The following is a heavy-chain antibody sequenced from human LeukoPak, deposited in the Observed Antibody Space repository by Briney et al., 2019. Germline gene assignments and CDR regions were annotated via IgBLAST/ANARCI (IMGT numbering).Heavy chain of an antibody. J-gene: IGHJ4*02. CDR2: ISYDGSNK. Sequence: GGSLRLSCAASGFTFSSYGMHWVRQAPGKGLEWVAVISYDGSNKYYADSVKGRFTISRDNSKNTLYLQMNSLRAEDTAVYYCAKDHRTVLRYFDWLGYWGQGTLVTVSS. CDR3: AKDHRTVLRYFDWLGY. CDR1: GFTFSSYG. V-gene: IGHV3-30*18. D-gene: IGHD3-9*01.